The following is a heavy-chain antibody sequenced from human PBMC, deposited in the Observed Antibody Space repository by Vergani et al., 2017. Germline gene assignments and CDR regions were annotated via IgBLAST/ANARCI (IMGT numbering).Heavy chain of an antibody. J-gene: IGHJ3*02. D-gene: IGHD3-22*01. CDR3: ASGADYYDSSGYYYRGGAFDI. Sequence: QVQLVQSGAEVKKPGSSVKVSCKASGGTFSSYAISWVRQAPGQGLEWMGGIIPIFGTANYAQKFQGRVTSTADESTSTAYMELSSLRSEDTAVYYCASGADYYDSSGYYYRGGAFDIWGQGTMVTVSS. CDR2: IIPIFGTA. V-gene: IGHV1-69*01. CDR1: GGTFSSYA.